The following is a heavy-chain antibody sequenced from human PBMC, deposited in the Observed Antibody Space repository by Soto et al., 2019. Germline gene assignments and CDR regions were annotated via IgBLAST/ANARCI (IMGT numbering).Heavy chain of an antibody. V-gene: IGHV5-51*01. J-gene: IGHJ5*02. Sequence: PGESLKISCKGSGYSFTSYWIGWVRQMPGKGLEWMGIIYPGDSNTRYSPSFQGQVTISADKSISTAYLQWSSLKASDTAMYYCARQEQWLVLSDNWFDPWGQGTLVTVSS. CDR2: IYPGDSNT. D-gene: IGHD6-19*01. CDR1: GYSFTSYW. CDR3: ARQEQWLVLSDNWFDP.